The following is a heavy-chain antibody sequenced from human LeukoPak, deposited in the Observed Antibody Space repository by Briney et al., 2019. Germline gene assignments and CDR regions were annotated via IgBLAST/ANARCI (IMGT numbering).Heavy chain of an antibody. J-gene: IGHJ4*02. CDR3: TRDQIRIAAKRVLDY. D-gene: IGHD6-13*01. Sequence: GGSLRLSCAASGFTFSSYSMNWVRPAPGKGLEWVGFIRSKAYGGTTEYAASVKGRFTISRDDSKSIAYLQMNSLKTEDTAVYYCTRDQIRIAAKRVLDYWGQGTLVTVSS. CDR2: IRSKAYGGTT. CDR1: GFTFSSYS. V-gene: IGHV3-49*04.